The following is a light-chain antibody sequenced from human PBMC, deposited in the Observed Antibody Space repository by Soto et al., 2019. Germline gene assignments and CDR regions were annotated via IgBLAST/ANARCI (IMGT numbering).Light chain of an antibody. V-gene: IGLV2-23*01. J-gene: IGLJ3*02. CDR1: SSDVGSYNF. Sequence: QSALTQPASVSGSPGQSINISCTGTSSDVGSYNFVSWYQQHPGKAPKLMIYEGSKRPSGVSNRFSGSKSGNTASLTISGIQAEDEADYYCCSYAGSSTWVFGGGTKLTVL. CDR2: EGS. CDR3: CSYAGSSTWV.